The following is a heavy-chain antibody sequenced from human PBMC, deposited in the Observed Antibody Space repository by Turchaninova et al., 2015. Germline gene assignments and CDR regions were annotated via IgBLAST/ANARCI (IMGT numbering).Heavy chain of an antibody. J-gene: IGHJ4*02. Sequence: MNWIRQAPGKGLEWISYISGSGDAVFYADSVKGRFTVSRDNAKNSLTLQMNSLRAEDTAVYYCAKWRIYSIFHDWGQGTLVTVSS. CDR3: AKWRIYSIFHD. V-gene: IGHV3-11*04. CDR2: ISGSGDAV. D-gene: IGHD5-12*01.